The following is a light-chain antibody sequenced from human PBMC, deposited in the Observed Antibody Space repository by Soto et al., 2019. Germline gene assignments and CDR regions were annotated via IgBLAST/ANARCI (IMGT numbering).Light chain of an antibody. Sequence: VMTQSPAPLSVSPGERVVLSCRASQSLGTSLAWYHHKPGQAPRLLLYEASIRATGIPARFSGDGSGTEFTLTISSLQSEDFGIYYCQKYNQWPWTFGPGTKVEI. CDR2: EAS. J-gene: IGKJ1*01. V-gene: IGKV3-15*01. CDR1: QSLGTS. CDR3: QKYNQWPWT.